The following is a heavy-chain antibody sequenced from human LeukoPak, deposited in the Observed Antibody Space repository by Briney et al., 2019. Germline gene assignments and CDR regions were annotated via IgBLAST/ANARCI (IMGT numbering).Heavy chain of an antibody. J-gene: IGHJ4*02. Sequence: ASVTVSFTASGYTFTIYGISWVRQAPGQGLEWMGWISAYNGNTNYAQKLQGRVTMTTDTSTSTAYMELRSLRSDDTAVYYCARDLLLVVAGTGDYWGQGTLVTVSS. V-gene: IGHV1-18*01. CDR3: ARDLLLVVAGTGDY. CDR2: ISAYNGNT. CDR1: GYTFTIYG. D-gene: IGHD6-19*01.